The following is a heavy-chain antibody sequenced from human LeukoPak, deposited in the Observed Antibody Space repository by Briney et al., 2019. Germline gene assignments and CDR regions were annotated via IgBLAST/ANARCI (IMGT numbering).Heavy chain of an antibody. D-gene: IGHD2-2*01. CDR2: ISAYNGNT. CDR3: ARGSPRLVPAAPTTV. CDR1: GYTFTSYG. J-gene: IGHJ4*02. V-gene: IGHV1-18*01. Sequence: ASVKVSCKASGYTFTSYGISWVRQAPGQGLEWMGWISAYNGNTNYAQKLQGRVTMTTDTSTSTAYMELRSLRSDDTAVYYCARGSPRLVPAAPTTVWGQGTLVTVSS.